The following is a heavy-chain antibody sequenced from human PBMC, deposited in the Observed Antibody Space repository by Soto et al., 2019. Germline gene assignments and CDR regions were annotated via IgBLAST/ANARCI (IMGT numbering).Heavy chain of an antibody. V-gene: IGHV1-69*01. CDR3: ARGDSYGLLGDY. CDR2: IIPIFGSA. J-gene: IGHJ4*02. Sequence: QVQLVQSGAEVKKPGSSVKVSCKASGGTFSSYAISWVRQAPGQGLEWMGGIIPIFGSANYAQKFQGRVTITADESTSTAYMELRSLRSEDTAVDYWARGDSYGLLGDYWGQGTLVTVSS. D-gene: IGHD5-18*01. CDR1: GGTFSSYA.